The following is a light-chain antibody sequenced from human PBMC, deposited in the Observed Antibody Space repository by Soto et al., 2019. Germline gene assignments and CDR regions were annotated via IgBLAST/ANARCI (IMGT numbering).Light chain of an antibody. CDR1: SSDVGGYNY. CDR2: EVS. CDR3: SSYSGTNNYV. Sequence: QSVLTQPASVSGSPGQSITISCTGTSSDVGGYNYVSWYQQHPGTAPKLMIYEVSNRPSGVPDRFSGSKSGNTASLTVSGLQAEDEADYYCSSYSGTNNYVFGTGTKVTVL. V-gene: IGLV2-8*01. J-gene: IGLJ1*01.